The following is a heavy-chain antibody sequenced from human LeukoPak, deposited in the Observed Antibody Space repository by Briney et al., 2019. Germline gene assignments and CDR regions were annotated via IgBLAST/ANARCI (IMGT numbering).Heavy chain of an antibody. CDR2: INHSGST. CDR1: GVSFSGYY. CDR3: ARRLFFGVVTLRGSAFDI. D-gene: IGHD3-3*01. J-gene: IGHJ3*02. Sequence: SETLSLTCAVYGVSFSGYYWSWIRQPPGKGLEWIGEINHSGSTNYNPSLKSRVTISVDTSKNQFSLKPSSVTAADTAVYYCARRLFFGVVTLRGSAFDIWGQGTMVTVSS. V-gene: IGHV4-34*01.